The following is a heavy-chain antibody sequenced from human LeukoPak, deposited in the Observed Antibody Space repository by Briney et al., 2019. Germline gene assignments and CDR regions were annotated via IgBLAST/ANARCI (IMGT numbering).Heavy chain of an antibody. D-gene: IGHD6-13*01. CDR1: GFTFSSYA. CDR2: ISGSGGST. V-gene: IGHV3-23*01. J-gene: IGHJ4*02. CDR3: AKQPISGSSTWYFDC. Sequence: GGSLRLSCAASGFTFSSYAMSWVRQAPGKGLEWVSAISGSGGSTYYADSVKGRLTISRDNSKNTLYLQMNSLRAEDTAVYYCAKQPISGSSTWYFDCWGQGTLVTVSS.